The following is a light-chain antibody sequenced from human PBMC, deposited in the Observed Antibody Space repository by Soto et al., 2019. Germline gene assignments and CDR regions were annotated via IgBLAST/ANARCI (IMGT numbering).Light chain of an antibody. CDR3: EQFNSYPFT. CDR1: QGISGA. V-gene: IGKV1-13*02. J-gene: IGKJ2*01. CDR2: EAS. Sequence: AIQLTQSPSSLSASVGDTVTFTCRASQGISGALAWYQQKPGKPPKLLIYEASSLESGVPSRFSGSGSGTDFTPTISSLQPEDFATYYCEQFNSYPFTFGQGTKLEIK.